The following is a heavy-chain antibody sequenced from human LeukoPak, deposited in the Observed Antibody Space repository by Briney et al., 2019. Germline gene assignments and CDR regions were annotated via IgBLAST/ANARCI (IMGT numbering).Heavy chain of an antibody. Sequence: GGSLRVSCAASGFTFISYWMSWVRQARGKGLEWVANIKQDGSEKYYVDSVKGRFTISRDNAKNSLYLQMNSLRAVDTAVYYCARGIAAAGTNPYYFDYWGQGTLVTVSS. D-gene: IGHD6-13*01. V-gene: IGHV3-7*01. J-gene: IGHJ4*02. CDR2: IKQDGSEK. CDR1: GFTFISYW. CDR3: ARGIAAAGTNPYYFDY.